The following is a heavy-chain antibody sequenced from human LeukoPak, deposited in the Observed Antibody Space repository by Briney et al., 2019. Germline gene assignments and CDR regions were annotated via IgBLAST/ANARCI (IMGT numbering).Heavy chain of an antibody. CDR1: GFTFSSYA. CDR3: AREGGWLQSRGAFDI. J-gene: IGHJ3*02. D-gene: IGHD5-24*01. V-gene: IGHV3-30-3*01. Sequence: PGGSLRLSCAASGFTFSSYAMHWVRQAPGKGLEWVAVISYDGSNKYYADSVKGRFTISRDNSKNTLYLQMNSLRAEDTAVYYCAREGGWLQSRGAFDIWGQGTMVTASS. CDR2: ISYDGSNK.